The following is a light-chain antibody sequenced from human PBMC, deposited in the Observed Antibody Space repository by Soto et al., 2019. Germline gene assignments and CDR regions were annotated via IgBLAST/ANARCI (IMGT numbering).Light chain of an antibody. CDR1: QSVSSSY. Sequence: EVVLTQSPVTLSLSPGERATLSCRASQSVSSSYLAWYQQKPGQAPRLLIYGASSRATGIPDRFSGSGSGTDFTLTISRLEPEDFAVYYCQQHGTSPFTFGPGTKVDIK. V-gene: IGKV3-20*01. J-gene: IGKJ3*01. CDR3: QQHGTSPFT. CDR2: GAS.